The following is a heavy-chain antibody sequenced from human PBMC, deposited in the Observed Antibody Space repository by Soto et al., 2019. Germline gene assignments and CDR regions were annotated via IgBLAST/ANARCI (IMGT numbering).Heavy chain of an antibody. CDR2: IYYTGST. CDR3: ARDSTTAARAFDI. Sequence: DLEWIGNIYYTGSTNYNPSLKSRITISVDTSKNQFSLKLSSVTAADTAVYYCARDSTTAARAFDIWGQGTLVTVS. J-gene: IGHJ3*02. D-gene: IGHD6-6*01. V-gene: IGHV4-31*02.